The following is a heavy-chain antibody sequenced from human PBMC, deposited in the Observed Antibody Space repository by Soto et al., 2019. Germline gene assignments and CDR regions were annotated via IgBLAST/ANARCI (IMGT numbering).Heavy chain of an antibody. J-gene: IGHJ5*02. CDR2: INHTGSA. D-gene: IGHD3-10*01. CDR3: AKGPQSGYYDSGTLDSSVP. Sequence: SETLSLTCAVHGGSFHGYYWRWIRQPPGEGLEWTGEINHTGSANYNPTYKSRAFIPVDMSKNQMSLQLTSVSVADTAVYYCAKGPQSGYYDSGTLDSSVPWGQGTLVTVSS. CDR1: GGSFHGYY. V-gene: IGHV4-34*01.